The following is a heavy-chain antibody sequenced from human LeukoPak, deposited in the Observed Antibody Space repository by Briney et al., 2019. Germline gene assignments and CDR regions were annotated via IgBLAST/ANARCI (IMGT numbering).Heavy chain of an antibody. CDR2: ISAYNGNT. D-gene: IGHD3-22*01. CDR3: ARDLYYYDSSGFNWFDP. Sequence: ASVKVSCKASGYTFTSYGISWVRQAPGQGLEWMGWISAYNGNTNYAQKLQGRVTMTTDTSTSTAYMELRSLRSDDTAVYYCARDLYYYDSSGFNWFDPWGQGTLVTVSS. CDR1: GYTFTSYG. V-gene: IGHV1-18*01. J-gene: IGHJ5*02.